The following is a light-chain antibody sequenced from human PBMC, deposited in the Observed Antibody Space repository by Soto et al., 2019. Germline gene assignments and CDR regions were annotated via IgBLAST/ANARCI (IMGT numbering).Light chain of an antibody. V-gene: IGKV1-5*01. CDR2: DSS. J-gene: IGKJ1*01. CDR3: QQYNSYSPWT. Sequence: DIQMTQSPSTLFASVGDRVTITFRASQSVRNWLAWYQQKPGRAPQLLIYDSSTLEPGVPSRFRGSGSGTEFTLTISSLQPDDFATYYCQQYNSYSPWTFGQGTNVDIK. CDR1: QSVRNW.